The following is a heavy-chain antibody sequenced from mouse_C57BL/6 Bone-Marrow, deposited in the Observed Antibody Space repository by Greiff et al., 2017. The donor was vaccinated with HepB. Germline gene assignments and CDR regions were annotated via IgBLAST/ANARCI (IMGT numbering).Heavy chain of an antibody. CDR2: INPGSGGT. Sequence: QVQLQQSGAELVRPGTSVKVSCKASGYAFTNYLIEWVKQRPGQGLEWIGVINPGSGGTNYNEKFKGKATLTADKSSSTAYMQLSSLTSEDSAVYFCARPTGRDFDYWGQGTTLTVSS. CDR3: ARPTGRDFDY. J-gene: IGHJ2*01. CDR1: GYAFTNYL. D-gene: IGHD4-1*02. V-gene: IGHV1-54*01.